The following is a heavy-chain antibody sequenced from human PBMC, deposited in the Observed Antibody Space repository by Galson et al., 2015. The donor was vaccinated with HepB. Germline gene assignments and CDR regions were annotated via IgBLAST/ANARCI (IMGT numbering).Heavy chain of an antibody. CDR3: AKDAGPAIAAAGSVGLVYYYYYMDV. CDR2: ISWNSGSI. J-gene: IGHJ6*03. Sequence: SLRLSCAASGFTFDDYAMHWVRQAPGKGLEWVSGISWNSGSIGYADSVKGRFAISRDNAKNSLYLQMNSLRAEDTALYYCAKDAGPAIAAAGSVGLVYYYYYMDVWGKGTTVTVSS. V-gene: IGHV3-9*01. CDR1: GFTFDDYA. D-gene: IGHD6-13*01.